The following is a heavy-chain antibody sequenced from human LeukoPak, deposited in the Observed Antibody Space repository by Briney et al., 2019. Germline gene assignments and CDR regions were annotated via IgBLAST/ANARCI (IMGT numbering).Heavy chain of an antibody. Sequence: GGSLRLSCAASGFTFRSYTMHWVRQAPGKGLECVAMISSDGDNRYYTDSMKGRFTISRDNSKDTLYLQMNSLRPDDTAVYYCAKTHPLYTYGPPESWGQGALVIVSS. CDR2: ISSDGDNR. D-gene: IGHD5-18*01. CDR1: GFTFRSYT. J-gene: IGHJ5*02. V-gene: IGHV3-30*04. CDR3: AKTHPLYTYGPPES.